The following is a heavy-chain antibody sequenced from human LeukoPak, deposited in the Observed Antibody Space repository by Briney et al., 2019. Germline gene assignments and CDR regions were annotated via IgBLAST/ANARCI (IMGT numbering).Heavy chain of an antibody. D-gene: IGHD6-13*01. CDR1: GGTFSSYA. CDR3: ARDRRMWQQLVTYFDY. J-gene: IGHJ4*02. CDR2: IIPIFGTA. Sequence: ASVKVSCKASGGTFSSYAISWVRQAPGQGLEWMGGIIPIFGTANYAQKFQGRVTITADESTSTAYMELSSLRSEDTALYYCARDRRMWQQLVTYFDYWGQGTLVTVSS. V-gene: IGHV1-69*13.